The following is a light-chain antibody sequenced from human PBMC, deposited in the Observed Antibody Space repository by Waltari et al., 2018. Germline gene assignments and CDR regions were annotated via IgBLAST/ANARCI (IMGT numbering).Light chain of an antibody. J-gene: IGKJ2*01. V-gene: IGKV4-1*01. CDR1: QSLLYNANNQTY. CDR2: GAT. CDR3: QQYFSTPYT. Sequence: DIVMTQSPDSLAVSLGVRATINCNSSQSLLYNANNQTYLLWYQQKPGQPPKSLVYGATTRESGVPDRFSGSGSGTHFTLTISSLQAEDVAVYHCQQYFSTPYTFGQGTKLEIK.